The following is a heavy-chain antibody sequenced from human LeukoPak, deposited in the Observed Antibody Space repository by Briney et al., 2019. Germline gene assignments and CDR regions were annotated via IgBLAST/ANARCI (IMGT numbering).Heavy chain of an antibody. CDR1: GYSISSGYY. V-gene: IGHV4-38-2*01. CDR3: ARRGVNYDFWSGYLSGFDY. J-gene: IGHJ4*02. D-gene: IGHD3-3*01. CDR2: IYHSGST. Sequence: SETLSLTCAVSGYSISSGYYWGWIRQPPGKGLEWIGSIYHSGSTYYNPSLKSRVTISVDTSKNQFFLKLSSVTAADTAVYYCARRGVNYDFWSGYLSGFDYWGQGTLVTVSS.